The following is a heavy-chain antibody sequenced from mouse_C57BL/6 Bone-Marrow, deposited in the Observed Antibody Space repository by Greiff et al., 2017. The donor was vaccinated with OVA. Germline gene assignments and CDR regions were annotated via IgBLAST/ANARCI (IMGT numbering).Heavy chain of an antibody. V-gene: IGHV1-15*01. D-gene: IGHD2-12*01. Sequence: QVQLQQSGAELVRPGASVTLSCKASGYTFTDYEMHWVKQTPVPGLEWIGAIDPETGGTAYNQKFKGKAILTADKSSSTAYMELRSLTSEDSAVYYCTPYYIFAYWGQGTLVTVSA. CDR2: IDPETGGT. CDR3: TPYYIFAY. J-gene: IGHJ3*01. CDR1: GYTFTDYE.